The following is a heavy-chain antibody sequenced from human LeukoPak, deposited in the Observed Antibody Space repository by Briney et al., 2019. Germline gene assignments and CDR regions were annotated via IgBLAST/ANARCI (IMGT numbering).Heavy chain of an antibody. CDR2: INHRGIT. D-gene: IGHD3-22*01. CDR3: ARDCGDSSGYYLFPWFDP. Sequence: SETLSLTCTVNGGSFSDFYWGWIRQAPGKGLEWIGEINHRGITNYAPSLKSRVTISVDTSKNQFSLKLSSVTAADTAVYCCARDCGDSSGYYLFPWFDPWGQGTLVTVSS. J-gene: IGHJ5*02. V-gene: IGHV4-34*01. CDR1: GGSFSDFY.